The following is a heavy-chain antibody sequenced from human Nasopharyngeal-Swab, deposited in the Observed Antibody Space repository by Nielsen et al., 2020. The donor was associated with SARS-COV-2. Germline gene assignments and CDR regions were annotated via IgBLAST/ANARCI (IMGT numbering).Heavy chain of an antibody. Sequence: GESLKISCAASGFTFSSYWMNWVRQAPGKGLEWVANIKQDGSEKYYVDSVKGRFTISRDNAKNSLHLPMNSLRAEDTAVYYCARASGSSWDFDYWGQGTLVTVSS. CDR3: ARASGSSWDFDY. D-gene: IGHD6-13*01. J-gene: IGHJ4*02. CDR1: GFTFSSYW. V-gene: IGHV3-7*03. CDR2: IKQDGSEK.